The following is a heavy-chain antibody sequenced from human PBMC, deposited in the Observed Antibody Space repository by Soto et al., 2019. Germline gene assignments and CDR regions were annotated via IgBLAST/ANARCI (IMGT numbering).Heavy chain of an antibody. CDR1: GFTFSSYA. CDR3: AKAQYYDIETGSLDYYDMDV. CDR2: ISGSGGST. V-gene: IGHV3-23*01. J-gene: IGHJ6*02. Sequence: EVQLLESGGGLVQPGGSLRLSCAASGFTFSSYAMSWVRQAPGKGLEWVSAISGSGGSTYYADSVKGRFTISRDNSKNTLSLQMASLSVEDPTVYYCAKAQYYDIETGSLDYYDMDVCGQGTTVTVSS. D-gene: IGHD3-9*01.